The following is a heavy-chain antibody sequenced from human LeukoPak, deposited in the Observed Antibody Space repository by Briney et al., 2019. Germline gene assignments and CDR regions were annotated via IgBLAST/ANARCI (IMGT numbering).Heavy chain of an antibody. CDR3: ARGTDSTGYNY. V-gene: IGHV6-1*01. Sequence: SQTLSLTFAISGDSVSSNSAAWNWLRQSPSRGLEWLGRAYYRSKWYIEYAVSVKSRITINPDTSKNQFSLQLNSVTPEDAAVYFCARGTDSTGYNYWGQGTLVAVSS. D-gene: IGHD6-19*01. CDR2: AYYRSKWYI. CDR1: GDSVSSNSAA. J-gene: IGHJ4*02.